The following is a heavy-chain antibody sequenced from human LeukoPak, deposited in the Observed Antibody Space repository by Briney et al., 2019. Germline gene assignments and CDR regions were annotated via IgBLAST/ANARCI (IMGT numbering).Heavy chain of an antibody. J-gene: IGHJ4*02. Sequence: GGSLRLSCTASGFTFSGYWMNWVRQAPGRGLVWVSRIGSDGGSTTYADSVKGRFTISRDNAKNTLYLQMTSLRAEDTAVYYCARGGSGNFYYWGQGTLVTVSS. CDR3: ARGGSGNFYY. CDR2: IGSDGGST. CDR1: GFTFSGYW. V-gene: IGHV3-74*03. D-gene: IGHD1-26*01.